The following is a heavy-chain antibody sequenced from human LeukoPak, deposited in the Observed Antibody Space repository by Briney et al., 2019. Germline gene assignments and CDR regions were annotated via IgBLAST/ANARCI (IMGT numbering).Heavy chain of an antibody. CDR1: GFTFSNYD. D-gene: IGHD3-22*01. CDR3: AKDMYYDSSGPVFDY. J-gene: IGHJ4*02. Sequence: PGGSLRLSCAASGFTFSNYDLSWVRQAPGKGLEWVSGITGSGGSTYYADSVKGRFTISRDNSKNTLYLQMNSLRAEDTAIYYCAKDMYYDSSGPVFDYWGQGTLVTVSS. CDR2: ITGSGGST. V-gene: IGHV3-23*01.